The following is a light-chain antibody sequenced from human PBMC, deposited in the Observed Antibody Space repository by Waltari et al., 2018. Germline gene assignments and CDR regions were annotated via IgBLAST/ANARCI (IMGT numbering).Light chain of an antibody. CDR1: SSDVGAYNY. Sequence: QSALTQPASVSGSPGQSITISCTGTSSDVGAYNYVSWYQQHPGKAPKLLIYDVSNRRSGVSNRCSGSKSGNTASLTISGLQAEDEADYDCSSYIGSSTLELFGGGTSLTVL. V-gene: IGLV2-14*03. CDR2: DVS. J-gene: IGLJ2*01. CDR3: SSYIGSSTLEL.